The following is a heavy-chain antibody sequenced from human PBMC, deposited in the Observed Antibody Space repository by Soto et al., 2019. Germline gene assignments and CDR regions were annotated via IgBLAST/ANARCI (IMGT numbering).Heavy chain of an antibody. J-gene: IGHJ4*01. CDR1: GGSISSGGYY. CDR2: IYYSGST. D-gene: IGHD2-15*01. V-gene: IGHV4-31*03. Sequence: QVQLQESGPGLVKPSQTLSLTCTVSGGSISSGGYYWSWIRQHPGKGLGWIGYIYYSGSTYYNPSLKSRVTISVDTSKNQFSLKLSSVTAADTAVYYCARGSVVAATLFDYWGQEPWSPSPQ. CDR3: ARGSVVAATLFDY.